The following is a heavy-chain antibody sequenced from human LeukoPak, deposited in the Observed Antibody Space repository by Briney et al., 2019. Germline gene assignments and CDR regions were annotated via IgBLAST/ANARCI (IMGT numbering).Heavy chain of an antibody. V-gene: IGHV4-59*01. D-gene: IGHD6-19*01. Sequence: PSETLSLTCTVSGGSISSFCWSWIWQTPGKGLEWIGYIYYNGRTKNNPALNSRVTISLDTSKNQFSLKLRSVTAADTAVYYCARAPNSSGSHPDGFDLRGQGTPGTVS. CDR1: GGSISSFC. J-gene: IGHJ3*01. CDR2: IYYNGRT. CDR3: ARAPNSSGSHPDGFDL.